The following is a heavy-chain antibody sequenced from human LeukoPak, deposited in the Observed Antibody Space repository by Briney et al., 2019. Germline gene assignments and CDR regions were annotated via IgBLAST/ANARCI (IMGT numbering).Heavy chain of an antibody. CDR3: ARVTEASMSNPYYFDY. CDR2: INPNSGGT. V-gene: IGHV1-2*02. Sequence: ASVKVSCKASGYTFTGYYMHWVRQAPGQGLERMGWINPNSGGTNYAQKFQGRVTMTRDTSISTAYMELSRLRSDDTAVYYCARVTEASMSNPYYFDYWGQGTLVTVSS. J-gene: IGHJ4*02. D-gene: IGHD1-20*01. CDR1: GYTFTGYY.